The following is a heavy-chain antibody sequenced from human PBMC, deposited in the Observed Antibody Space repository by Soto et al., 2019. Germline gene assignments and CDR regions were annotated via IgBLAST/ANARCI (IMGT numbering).Heavy chain of an antibody. J-gene: IGHJ6*02. D-gene: IGHD3-16*01. CDR1: GYTFTSYG. Sequence: ASVKVSCKASGYTFTSYGISWVRQAPGQGPEWMGWISAYNGNTNYAQKLQGRVTMTTDTSTGTAYMELRSLRSDDTAVYYCARRGRSYYYGMDVWGQGTTVTVSS. CDR3: ARRGRSYYYGMDV. V-gene: IGHV1-18*04. CDR2: ISAYNGNT.